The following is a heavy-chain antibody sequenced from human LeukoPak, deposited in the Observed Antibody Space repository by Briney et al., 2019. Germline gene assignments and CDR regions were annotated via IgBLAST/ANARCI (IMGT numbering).Heavy chain of an antibody. CDR2: INPNSGGT. Sequence: ASVKVSCKASGYTFTGYYMHWVRQAPGQGLEWMGWINPNSGGTNYAQKFQGWVTMTRDTSISTAYMELSRLRSDDNAVYYCARDRGYSSFDYWGQGTLVTVSS. CDR3: ARDRGYSSFDY. V-gene: IGHV1-2*04. CDR1: GYTFTGYY. J-gene: IGHJ4*02. D-gene: IGHD6-13*01.